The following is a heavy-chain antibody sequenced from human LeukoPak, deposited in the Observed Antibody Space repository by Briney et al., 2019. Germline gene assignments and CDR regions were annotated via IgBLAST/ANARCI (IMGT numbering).Heavy chain of an antibody. J-gene: IGHJ4*02. CDR3: ARDQGVGVHDY. V-gene: IGHV4-38-2*02. CDR1: GYSISSGYY. D-gene: IGHD1-26*01. CDR2: IYHSGST. Sequence: PSETLSLTCTVSGYSISSGYYWGWIRRPPGKGLEWIGSIYHSGSTYYNPSLKSRVTISVDTSKNQFSLKLSSVTAADTAVYYCARDQGVGVHDYWGQGTLVTVSS.